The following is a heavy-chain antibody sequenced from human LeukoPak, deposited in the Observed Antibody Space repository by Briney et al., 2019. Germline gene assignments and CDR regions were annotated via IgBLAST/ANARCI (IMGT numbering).Heavy chain of an antibody. CDR3: ASGNDYVWGT. J-gene: IGHJ4*02. CDR1: GGSFSGYY. CDR2: INHSGST. D-gene: IGHD3-16*01. Sequence: SETLSLTCAVYGGSFSGYYWSWIRQPPGKGLEWIGEINHSGSTNYNPSLKSRVTISVDISKNQSSLKLSSVTAADTAVYYCASGNDYVWGTWGQGTLVTVSS. V-gene: IGHV4-34*01.